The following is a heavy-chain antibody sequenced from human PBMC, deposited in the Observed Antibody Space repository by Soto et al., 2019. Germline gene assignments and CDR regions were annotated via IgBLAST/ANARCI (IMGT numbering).Heavy chain of an antibody. Sequence: QVQLQESGPGLVKPSQTLSLTCTVSGGSISSGGYYWSWIRQHPGKSLEWIGYVYYSGSTYYNPSLKTRVTTSADMSKYQFSLKLSSVTAADTAVYYCARRKGYYAYNWFDPWGQGILVTVSS. J-gene: IGHJ5*02. V-gene: IGHV4-31*03. CDR2: VYYSGST. CDR1: GGSISSGGYY. CDR3: ARRKGYYAYNWFDP. D-gene: IGHD3-22*01.